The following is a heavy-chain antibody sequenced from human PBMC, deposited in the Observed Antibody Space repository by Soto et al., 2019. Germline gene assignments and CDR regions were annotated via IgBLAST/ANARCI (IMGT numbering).Heavy chain of an antibody. CDR2: ISYDGGNK. J-gene: IGHJ6*02. D-gene: IGHD2-2*01. Sequence: GGSLRLSCAASGFTFSSYAMHWVRQAPGKGLEWVAVISYDGGNKYYADSVKGRFTISRDNSKNTLYLQMNSLRAEDTAVYYCAKDMGYCSSTSCLYGSYYYGMDVWGQGTMVTVSS. V-gene: IGHV3-30-3*01. CDR1: GFTFSSYA. CDR3: AKDMGYCSSTSCLYGSYYYGMDV.